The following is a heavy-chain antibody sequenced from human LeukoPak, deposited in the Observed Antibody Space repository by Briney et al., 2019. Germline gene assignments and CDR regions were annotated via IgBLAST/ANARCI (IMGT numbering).Heavy chain of an antibody. J-gene: IGHJ5*02. CDR3: ARAIRARDWFDP. Sequence: SETLSLTCTVSGGSISSNTYYWGWIRQPPGKGLEWIGSIYYSGSTYYNPSLKSRVTISVDTSKNQFSLKLSSVTAADTAVYYCARAIRARDWFDPWGQGTLVTVSS. D-gene: IGHD5-24*01. V-gene: IGHV4-39*07. CDR1: GGSISSNTYY. CDR2: IYYSGST.